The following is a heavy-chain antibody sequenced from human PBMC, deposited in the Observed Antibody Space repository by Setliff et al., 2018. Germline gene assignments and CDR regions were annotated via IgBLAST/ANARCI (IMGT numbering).Heavy chain of an antibody. CDR1: GGSVRGYY. D-gene: IGHD5-18*01. V-gene: IGHV4-59*08. CDR2: MYYSGDT. J-gene: IGHJ4*02. Sequence: PSETLSLTCTVSGGSVRGYYWSWIRQPPGKGLEWIGYMYYSGDTNYNPSLKSRVTISVXXXKNXFSXXXXXXTXXXTXVYXCARLPPLHTPMALTFDYWGQGILVTVSS. CDR3: ARLPPLHTPMALTFDY.